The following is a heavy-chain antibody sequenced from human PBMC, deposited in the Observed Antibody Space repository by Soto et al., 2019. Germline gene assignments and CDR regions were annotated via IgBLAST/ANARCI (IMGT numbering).Heavy chain of an antibody. D-gene: IGHD2-15*01. Sequence: TLSLTCTFSGGSISSGGYYLRWLRQQPGKGLERIGYIYYSGTTYHNTSIRTRVIISVDTSKNQFSMKLSSMTDAHKAIYQCARANREAETLFVYWGQGTRVTVSS. J-gene: IGHJ4*02. CDR1: GGSISSGGYY. CDR3: ARANREAETLFVY. CDR2: IYYSGTT. V-gene: IGHV4-31*03.